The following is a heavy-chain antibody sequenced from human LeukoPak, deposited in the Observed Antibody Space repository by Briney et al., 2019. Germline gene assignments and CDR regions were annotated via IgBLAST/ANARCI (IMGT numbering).Heavy chain of an antibody. D-gene: IGHD6-13*01. Sequence: PGGSLRLCCAASGFTFSSYAMHWVRQAPGKGLEWVAVISYDGSNKYYADSVKGRFTISRDNSKNTLYLQMNSLRAEDTAVYYCAREYSSSWYYYYYMDVWGKGTTVTVSS. V-gene: IGHV3-30*04. CDR1: GFTFSSYA. CDR2: ISYDGSNK. J-gene: IGHJ6*03. CDR3: AREYSSSWYYYYYMDV.